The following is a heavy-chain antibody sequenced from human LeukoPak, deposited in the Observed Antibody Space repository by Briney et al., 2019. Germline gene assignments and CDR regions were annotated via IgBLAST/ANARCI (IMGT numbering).Heavy chain of an antibody. CDR2: VSADGIST. D-gene: IGHD3-22*01. CDR3: AREVNVGSGHYFFDY. CDR1: GFSFSNYS. Sequence: GGSLRLSCAASGFSFSNYSMNWVRQAPGKRLEYVSVVSADGISTYYADSVKGRFSISRDNSKNTLYFQMGSLRTDDTAVYYCAREVNVGSGHYFFDYWGQGTLVTVSS. J-gene: IGHJ4*02. V-gene: IGHV3-64*02.